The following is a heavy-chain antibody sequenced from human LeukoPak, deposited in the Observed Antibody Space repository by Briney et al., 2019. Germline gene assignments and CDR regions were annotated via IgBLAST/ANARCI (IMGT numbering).Heavy chain of an antibody. CDR1: GFILSSCA. J-gene: IGHJ4*02. Sequence: GGSLRLSCAASGFILSSCAMTWVRQAPGKGLEWVSSISGSGATTYYADSVKGRFTISRDNSNNTVYLQMNSLRAEDTAVYYCAKDQSRVRASTSFDYEVQG. D-gene: IGHD3-3*01. CDR2: ISGSGATT. CDR3: AKDQSRVRASTSFDY. V-gene: IGHV3-23*01.